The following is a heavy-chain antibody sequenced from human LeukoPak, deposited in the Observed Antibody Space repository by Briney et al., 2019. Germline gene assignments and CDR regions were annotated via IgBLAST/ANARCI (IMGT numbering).Heavy chain of an antibody. Sequence: GASVKVSCKASGGTFSSYAISWVRQAPGQGLEWMGRIIPILGIANYAQKFQGRVTITADKSTSTAYMELSSLRSEDMAVYYCARGLGTMVRGVPYYFDYWGQGTLVTVSS. CDR1: GGTFSSYA. CDR2: IIPILGIA. D-gene: IGHD3-10*01. CDR3: ARGLGTMVRGVPYYFDY. J-gene: IGHJ4*02. V-gene: IGHV1-69*04.